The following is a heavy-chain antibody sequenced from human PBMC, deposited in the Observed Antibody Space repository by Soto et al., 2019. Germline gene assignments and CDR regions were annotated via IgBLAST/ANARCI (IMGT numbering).Heavy chain of an antibody. CDR3: ALRYSSGWNYFDY. Sequence: QVQLVQSGAEVKKPGSSVKVSCKASGGTFSSYTISWVRQAPGQGLEWMGRNIPILGIANDALKFQGRVTITADKSTSTAYMELSSLKSEDTAVYYCALRYSSGWNYFDYWGQGTMVTVSS. D-gene: IGHD6-19*01. V-gene: IGHV1-69*02. CDR1: GGTFSSYT. CDR2: NIPILGIA. J-gene: IGHJ4*02.